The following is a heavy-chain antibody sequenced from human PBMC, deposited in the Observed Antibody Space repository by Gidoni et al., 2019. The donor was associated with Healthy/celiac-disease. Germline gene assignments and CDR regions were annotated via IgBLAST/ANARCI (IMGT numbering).Heavy chain of an antibody. CDR1: GFNFGDYA. J-gene: IGHJ4*02. CDR3: TRELANYYFDY. CDR2: IRSKAYGGTT. V-gene: IGHV3-49*05. D-gene: IGHD1-1*01. Sequence: EVQLVESGGGLVKPGRSLRLSCTASGFNFGDYAMSWFRQAPGKGLEWVGFIRSKAYGGTTEYAASVKGRFTISRDDSKSIAYLQMNSLKTEDTAVYYCTRELANYYFDYWGQGTLVTVSS.